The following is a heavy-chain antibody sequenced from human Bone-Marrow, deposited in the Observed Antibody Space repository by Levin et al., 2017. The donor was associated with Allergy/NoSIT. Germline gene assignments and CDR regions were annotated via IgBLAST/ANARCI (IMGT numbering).Heavy chain of an antibody. J-gene: IGHJ6*02. Sequence: ASVKVSCKASGYTFTGYYMHWVRQAPGQGLEWMGRINPNSGGTNYAQKFQGRVTMTRDTSISTAYMELSRLRSDDTAVYYCASRAYCGGDCFRNYYYGMDVWGQGTTVTVSS. D-gene: IGHD2-21*02. CDR2: INPNSGGT. V-gene: IGHV1-2*06. CDR1: GYTFTGYY. CDR3: ASRAYCGGDCFRNYYYGMDV.